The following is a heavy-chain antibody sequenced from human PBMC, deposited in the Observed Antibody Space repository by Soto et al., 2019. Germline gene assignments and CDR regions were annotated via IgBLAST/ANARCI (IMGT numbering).Heavy chain of an antibody. V-gene: IGHV3-23*01. CDR3: ARGVDCSGGSCYTDY. CDR1: GFTFSSYA. Sequence: GGSLRLSCAASGFTFSSYAMSWVRQAPGKGLEWVSAISGSGGSTYYADSVKGRFTISRDNSKNTLYLQMNSLRAEDTAVYYCARGVDCSGGSCYTDYWGQGTLVTVSS. J-gene: IGHJ4*02. CDR2: ISGSGGST. D-gene: IGHD2-15*01.